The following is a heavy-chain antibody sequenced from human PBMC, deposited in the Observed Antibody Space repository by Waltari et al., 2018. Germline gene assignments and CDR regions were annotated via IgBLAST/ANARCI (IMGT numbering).Heavy chain of an antibody. V-gene: IGHV4-39*01. Sequence: QLQLQESGPGLVKPSETLSLTCTVSGGSISSSSYYWGWIRQPPGQGMEWIGSIYYSGSTYYNPSLKSRVTISVDTSKNQVSLKLSSVTAADTAVYYCAILGYCSSTSCYYGTDNWFDPWGQGTLVTVSS. CDR2: IYYSGST. J-gene: IGHJ5*02. D-gene: IGHD2-2*01. CDR1: GGSISSSSYY. CDR3: AILGYCSSTSCYYGTDNWFDP.